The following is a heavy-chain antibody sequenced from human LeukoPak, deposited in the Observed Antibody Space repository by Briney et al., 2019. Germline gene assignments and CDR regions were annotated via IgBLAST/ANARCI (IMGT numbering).Heavy chain of an antibody. CDR3: ARVGASLPDAFDV. D-gene: IGHD4/OR15-4a*01. CDR1: GFTFSSYW. V-gene: IGHV3-7*01. Sequence: GGSLRLSCAASGFTFSSYWMSWVRQAPGKGLEWVANIKQDGSEKYYVDSVKGRFTISRDNSKNTLYLQMGSLRAEDMAVYYCARVGASLPDAFDVWGQGTMVTVSS. J-gene: IGHJ3*01. CDR2: IKQDGSEK.